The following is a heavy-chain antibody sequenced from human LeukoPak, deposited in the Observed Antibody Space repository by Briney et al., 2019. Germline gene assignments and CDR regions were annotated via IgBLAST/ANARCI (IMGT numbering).Heavy chain of an antibody. V-gene: IGHV4-59*01. CDR3: AREDPQTTVPEGLDV. D-gene: IGHD4-17*01. CDR2: IYFSGAT. CDR1: GGSISSYY. Sequence: SETQSLTCTVSGGSISSYYWSWIRQSPEKGLEWIGYIYFSGATNYNPSLKSRVTISVDTSKNQFFLKLSSVTAADTAVYYCAREDPQTTVPEGLDVWGQGTTVTVSS. J-gene: IGHJ6*02.